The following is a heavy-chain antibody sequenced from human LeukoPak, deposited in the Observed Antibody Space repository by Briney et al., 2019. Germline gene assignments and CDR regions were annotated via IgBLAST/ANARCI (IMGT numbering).Heavy chain of an antibody. V-gene: IGHV3-21*01. CDR1: GFTFSSYS. CDR2: ISSSSSYI. D-gene: IGHD3-16*01. Sequence: NAGGSLRLSCAASGFTFSSYSMNWVRQAPGKGLEWVSSISSSSSYIYYADSVKGRFTISRDNAKNSLYLQMNSLRAEDTAVYYCARDYMGSAHFDYWGQGTLVTVSS. CDR3: ARDYMGSAHFDY. J-gene: IGHJ4*02.